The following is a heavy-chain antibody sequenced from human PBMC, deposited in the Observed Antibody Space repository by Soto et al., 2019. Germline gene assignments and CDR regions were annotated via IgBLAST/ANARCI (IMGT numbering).Heavy chain of an antibody. CDR2: IYWDDDK. CDR3: ETTKPPRVADY. CDR1: GFSLTTSGVG. J-gene: IGHJ4*02. D-gene: IGHD1-1*01. V-gene: IGHV2-5*02. Sequence: QITLKESGPTLVKPTQTLTLTCTFSGFSLTTSGVGVGWIRQPPGKALEWLALIYWDDDKLYSPSLKSRPTNTRETEKAHVVLTISNTDPVHRGSYCCETTKPPRVADYWGQVTRVTVCS.